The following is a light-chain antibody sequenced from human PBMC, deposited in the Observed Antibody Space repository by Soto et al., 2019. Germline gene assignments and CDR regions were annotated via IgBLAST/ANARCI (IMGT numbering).Light chain of an antibody. Sequence: QSALTQPASVSGSLGHSITISCTGATRDIAGYNYISWYQQLPGKAPKLMIYQVTIRPLGISNRFSGSKSGNTASLTISGLQAEDEADYYCTSFSSSTSLYVFGTGTKVTVL. CDR3: TSFSSSTSLYV. J-gene: IGLJ1*01. CDR2: QVT. V-gene: IGLV2-14*01. CDR1: TRDIAGYNY.